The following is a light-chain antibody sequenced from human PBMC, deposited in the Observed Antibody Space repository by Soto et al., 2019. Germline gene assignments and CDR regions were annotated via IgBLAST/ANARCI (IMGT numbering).Light chain of an antibody. J-gene: IGKJ5*01. Sequence: LTQSPATLSVSGGERDTLSCRASQSISSYLAWYQQKPGQAPNLLIYAASTLHTGVPSRFSGSGSGTDFTLTINSLEPEDFAVYYCQQHNDWPPAFGQGTRLEIK. CDR2: AAS. CDR1: QSISSY. CDR3: QQHNDWPPA. V-gene: IGKV3-11*01.